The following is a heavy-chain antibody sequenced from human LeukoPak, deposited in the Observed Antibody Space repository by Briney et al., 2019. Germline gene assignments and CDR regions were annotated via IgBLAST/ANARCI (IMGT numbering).Heavy chain of an antibody. Sequence: GGSLRLSCAASGFTFDDYAMHWVRQAPGKGLEWVSGISWNSGSIGYADSVKGRFTISRDNAKNSLYLQMNSLRAEDTAVYYCAKIGNSSSWFYYYYYYMDVWGKGTTVTVSS. CDR2: ISWNSGSI. V-gene: IGHV3-9*01. J-gene: IGHJ6*03. D-gene: IGHD6-13*01. CDR3: AKIGNSSSWFYYYYYYMDV. CDR1: GFTFDDYA.